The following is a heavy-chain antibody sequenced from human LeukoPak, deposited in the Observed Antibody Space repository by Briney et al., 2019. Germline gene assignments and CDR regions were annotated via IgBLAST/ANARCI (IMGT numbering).Heavy chain of an antibody. V-gene: IGHV4-30-2*01. Sequence: PSQTLSLTCAVSGGSISSGGYSWSWIRQPPGKGLEWIGYIYHSGSTNYNPSLKSRVTISVDTSKTQFSLKLSSVTAADTAVYYCARGLSVVLMVYARRRGDYFDYWGQGTLVTVSS. J-gene: IGHJ4*02. D-gene: IGHD2-8*01. CDR3: ARGLSVVLMVYARRRGDYFDY. CDR2: IYHSGST. CDR1: GGSISSGGYS.